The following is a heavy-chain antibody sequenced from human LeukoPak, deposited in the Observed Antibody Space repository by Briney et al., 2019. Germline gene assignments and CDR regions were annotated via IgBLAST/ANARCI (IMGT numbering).Heavy chain of an antibody. CDR2: ISGSGGST. CDR1: GFTFGSYA. Sequence: GGSLRLSCAASGFTFGSYAMSWVRQAPGKGLEWVSAISGSGGSTYYADSVKGRFTISRDNSKNTLYLQMNSLRAEDTALYYCAKDCTSTNCYVDYWGQRTLVTISS. D-gene: IGHD2-2*01. V-gene: IGHV3-23*01. CDR3: AKDCTSTNCYVDY. J-gene: IGHJ4*02.